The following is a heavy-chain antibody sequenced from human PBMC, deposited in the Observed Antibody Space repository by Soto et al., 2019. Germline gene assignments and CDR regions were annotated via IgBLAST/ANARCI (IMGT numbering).Heavy chain of an antibody. V-gene: IGHV4-31*03. D-gene: IGHD5-12*01. J-gene: IGHJ4*02. CDR1: GCSISSGGYY. Sequence: SETLSLTCTVSGCSISSGGYYWSWIRQHPGKGLEWIGYIYYSGSTYYNPSLKSRVTISVDTSKNQFSLKLSSVTAADTAVYYCARGGGEMATIFRFDYWGQGTLVTVSS. CDR2: IYYSGST. CDR3: ARGGGEMATIFRFDY.